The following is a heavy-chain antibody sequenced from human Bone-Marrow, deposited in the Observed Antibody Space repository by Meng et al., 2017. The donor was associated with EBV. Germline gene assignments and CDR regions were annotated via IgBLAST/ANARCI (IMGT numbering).Heavy chain of an antibody. J-gene: IGHJ4*02. CDR1: GFTFRDYY. CDR3: ARDGYDFWSGYPGRFDY. D-gene: IGHD3-3*01. Sequence: QVQLVGYGGDLVKPGGSLRLSCAASGFTFRDYYMSWIRQAPGKGLEWVSYISSSGSTIYYADSLKGRFTISRDNAKNSLYLQMNSLRAEDTAVYYCARDGYDFWSGYPGRFDYWGQGTLVTVSS. CDR2: ISSSGSTI. V-gene: IGHV3-11*04.